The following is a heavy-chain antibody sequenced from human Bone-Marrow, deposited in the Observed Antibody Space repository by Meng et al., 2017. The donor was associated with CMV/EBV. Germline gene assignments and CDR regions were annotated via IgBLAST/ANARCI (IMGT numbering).Heavy chain of an antibody. CDR2: ISAYNGNT. J-gene: IGHJ6*02. V-gene: IGHV1-18*01. Sequence: VKVSCKASGYTFTSYGISWVRQAPGQGLEWMGWISAYNGNTNYAQKLQGRVTMTTDTSTSTAYMELRSLRSDDTAVYYCARERRRVTYYYGSGNPVGSYYGMDVWGQGTTVTVSS. CDR1: GYTFTSYG. CDR3: ARERRRVTYYYGSGNPVGSYYGMDV. D-gene: IGHD3-10*01.